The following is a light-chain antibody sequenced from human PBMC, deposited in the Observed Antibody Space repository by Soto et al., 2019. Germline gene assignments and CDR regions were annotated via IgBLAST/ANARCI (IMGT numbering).Light chain of an antibody. CDR3: QQHRTRPPT. Sequence: DIVLTQSPGTLSLSPGERATLSCRASQSLTRNYLAWFRQKPGQAPKLLISGASTRATGIPDRFSGSGSGTDFTLTISRLEPEDFAVYFRQQHRTRPPTFCGGTKADIK. CDR2: GAS. CDR1: QSLTRNY. V-gene: IGKV3-20*01. J-gene: IGKJ4*01.